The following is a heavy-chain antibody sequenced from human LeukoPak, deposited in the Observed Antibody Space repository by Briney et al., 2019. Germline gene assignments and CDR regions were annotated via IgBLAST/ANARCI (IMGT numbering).Heavy chain of an antibody. CDR1: GRPISSYY. CDR3: ARGFITMVRGVIIPDAFDI. CDR2: NYYSGST. V-gene: IGHV4-59*01. J-gene: IGHJ3*02. Sequence: SETLSLTCTVSGRPISSYYWRWIRQPPGKGLEWIGYNYYSGSTNYNTSLKSRVTISVDTSKNQFSLKLSSVTAADTAVYYCARGFITMVRGVIIPDAFDIWGQGTMVTVSS. D-gene: IGHD3-10*01.